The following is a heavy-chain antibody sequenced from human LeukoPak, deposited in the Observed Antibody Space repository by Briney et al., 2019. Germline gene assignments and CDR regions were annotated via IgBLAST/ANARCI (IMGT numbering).Heavy chain of an antibody. D-gene: IGHD3-3*01. V-gene: IGHV4-39*07. Sequence: SETLSLTCTVSGGSISSSSYYWGWIRQPPGKGLEWIGSIYYSGSTYYNPSLKSRVTISVDTSKNQFSLKLSSVTAADTAVYYCARVITIFGVVISRFDYWGQGTLVTVSS. CDR3: ARVITIFGVVISRFDY. J-gene: IGHJ4*02. CDR2: IYYSGST. CDR1: GGSISSSSYY.